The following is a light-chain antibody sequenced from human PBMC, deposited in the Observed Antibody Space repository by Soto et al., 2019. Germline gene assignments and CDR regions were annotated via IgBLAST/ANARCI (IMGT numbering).Light chain of an antibody. CDR2: GAS. J-gene: IGKJ4*01. CDR1: QSVSSK. V-gene: IGKV3-15*01. CDR3: QQYNNWPFT. Sequence: EIVMTQSPATLSVSPGERATLSCRASQSVSSKLAWYQQKPGQAPRVLIYGASTRATGVPARFSGSGSGTEFTLTISSLQSEDFAFYYCQQYNNWPFTFGGGTKVEIK.